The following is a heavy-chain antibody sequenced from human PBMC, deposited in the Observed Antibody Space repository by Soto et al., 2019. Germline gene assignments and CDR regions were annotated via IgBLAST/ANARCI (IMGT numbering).Heavy chain of an antibody. V-gene: IGHV3-23*01. J-gene: IGHJ4*02. CDR2: INGGGGST. D-gene: IGHD3-3*01. CDR1: GFTFSNHV. CDR3: ANVPEYNFWSGYRYYFDY. Sequence: GGSLRLSCAASGFTFSNHVMNWIRQAPGKWLEWVSAINGGGGSTFYADSVKGRFTISRDNSKNTLYLQMHSLRADDTAVYYCANVPEYNFWSGYRYYFDYWGQGXLVTVSS.